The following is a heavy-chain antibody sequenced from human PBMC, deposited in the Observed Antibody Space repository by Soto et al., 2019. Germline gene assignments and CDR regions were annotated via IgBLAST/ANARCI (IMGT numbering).Heavy chain of an antibody. CDR1: GYSFTSYW. CDR3: ARRPPPQNYYDSSGYHYDY. Sequence: PGESLKISCKGSGYSFTSYWIGWVRQMPGKGLEWMGIIYPGDSDTRYSPSFQGQVTISADKSISTAYLQWSSLKASDTAMYYCARRPPPQNYYDSSGYHYDYWGQGTLVTVSS. CDR2: IYPGDSDT. V-gene: IGHV5-51*01. D-gene: IGHD3-22*01. J-gene: IGHJ4*02.